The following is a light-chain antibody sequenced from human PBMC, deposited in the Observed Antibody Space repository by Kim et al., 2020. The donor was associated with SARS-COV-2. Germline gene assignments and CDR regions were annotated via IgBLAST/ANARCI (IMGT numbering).Light chain of an antibody. CDR2: QDS. Sequence: SYELTQPPSVSVSPGQTASITCSGDKLGDKYACWYQQKPGQSPVLVIYQDSKRPSGIPERISGSKSGTSASLAITGLQAEDEAVYYCQSYDSSLSGWVFGGGTQLTVL. J-gene: IGLJ3*02. V-gene: IGLV3-1*01. CDR1: KLGDKY. CDR3: QSYDSSLSGWV.